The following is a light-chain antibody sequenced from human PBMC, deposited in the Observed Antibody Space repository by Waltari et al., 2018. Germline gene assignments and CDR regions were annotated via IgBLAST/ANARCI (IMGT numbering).Light chain of an antibody. J-gene: IGKJ2*01. CDR3: QQSNTFPYT. CDR1: QSISTW. Sequence: DIQMTQSPSTLSASVGDRVTITCRASQSISTWFAWYQQKPGKAPNLLIYKASSLESGVPSRFSGSGSGTEFTLTISSLQPDDFATYYCQQSNTFPYTFGQGTKLEIK. V-gene: IGKV1-5*03. CDR2: KAS.